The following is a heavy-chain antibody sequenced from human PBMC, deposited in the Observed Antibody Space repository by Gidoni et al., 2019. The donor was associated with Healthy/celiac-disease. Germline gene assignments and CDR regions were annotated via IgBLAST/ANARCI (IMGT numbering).Heavy chain of an antibody. J-gene: IGHJ5*02. D-gene: IGHD2-2*01. Sequence: QVQLQESGPGLVKPSGTLSLTCAVSGGSISSSNWWSWVRQPPGKGLEWIGEIYHSGSTNYNPSLKSRVTISVDTSKNQFSLKLSSVTAADTAVYYCARLVVPAATAISWFDPWGQGTLVTVSS. V-gene: IGHV4-4*02. CDR1: GGSISSSNW. CDR2: IYHSGST. CDR3: ARLVVPAATAISWFDP.